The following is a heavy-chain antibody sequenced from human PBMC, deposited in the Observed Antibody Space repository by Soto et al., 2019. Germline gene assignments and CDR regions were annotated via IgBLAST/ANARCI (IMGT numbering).Heavy chain of an antibody. V-gene: IGHV1-69*01. CDR2: IIPISETT. D-gene: IGHD2-2*01. CDR1: GGTFSSYA. Sequence: QVQLVQSGAEVKKPGSSVKVSCKASGGTFSSYAISWVRQAPGQGLEWMGGIIPISETTNYAQKFQGRVTITAEETKRTAYMERSSLRAEDTAVYYCARSQGSSTSLEIYYYYDYGMDVWGQGTTVTVSS. CDR3: ARSQGSSTSLEIYYYYDYGMDV. J-gene: IGHJ6*02.